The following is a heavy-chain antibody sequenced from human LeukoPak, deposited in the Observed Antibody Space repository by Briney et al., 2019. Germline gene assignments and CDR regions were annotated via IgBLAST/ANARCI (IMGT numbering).Heavy chain of an antibody. V-gene: IGHV3-21*01. CDR1: GFTFSSYS. D-gene: IGHD4-17*01. CDR3: ARPLGGDYEPFDY. Sequence: GGSLRLSCAASGFTFSSYSMNWVRQAPGKGLEWVSSISSSSSYIYYADSVKGRFTISRDNAKNSLYLQMNSLRAEDTAVYYCARPLGGDYEPFDYWGQGTLVTVSS. CDR2: ISSSSSYI. J-gene: IGHJ4*02.